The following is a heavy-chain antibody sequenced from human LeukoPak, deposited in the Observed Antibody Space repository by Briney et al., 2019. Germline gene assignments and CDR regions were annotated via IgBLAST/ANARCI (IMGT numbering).Heavy chain of an antibody. Sequence: GGSLRLSCAASGFTFSSYAMSWVRQAPGKGLEWVSAISGSGGSTYYADSVKGRFTISRDNSKNTLYLQMNSLRAEDTAVYYCARPSDNTYYDILTGYYHAEYFQHWGQGTLVTVSS. J-gene: IGHJ1*01. CDR2: ISGSGGST. D-gene: IGHD3-9*01. V-gene: IGHV3-23*01. CDR1: GFTFSSYA. CDR3: ARPSDNTYYDILTGYYHAEYFQH.